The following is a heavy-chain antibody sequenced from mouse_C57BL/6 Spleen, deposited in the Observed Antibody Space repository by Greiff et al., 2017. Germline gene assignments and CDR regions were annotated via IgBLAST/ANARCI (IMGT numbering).Heavy chain of an antibody. J-gene: IGHJ2*01. CDR2: ISSGGSYT. D-gene: IGHD1-1*01. Sequence: EVKLVESGGGLVKPGGSLKLSCAASGFTFSSYAMSWVRQSPEKRLEWVAEISSGGSYTYYPDTVTGRFTISRDNAKNTLYLEMSSLRSEDTAMYYCARVEYYGSSYDYWGQGTTLTVSS. CDR3: ARVEYYGSSYDY. CDR1: GFTFSSYA. V-gene: IGHV5-9-4*01.